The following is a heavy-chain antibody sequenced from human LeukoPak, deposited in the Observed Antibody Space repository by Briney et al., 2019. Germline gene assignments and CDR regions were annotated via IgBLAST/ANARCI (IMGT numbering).Heavy chain of an antibody. V-gene: IGHV4-30-4*08. J-gene: IGHJ4*02. CDR1: GGSISSGDYY. CDR2: IYYSGST. Sequence: SETLSLTCTVSGGSISSGDYYWSWIRQPPGKGLEWIGYIYYSGSTYYNPSLKSRVTISVDTSKNQFSLKLSSVTAADTAVYYCARHFDSSWYNFDYWGQGTLVTVSS. CDR3: ARHFDSSWYNFDY. D-gene: IGHD6-13*01.